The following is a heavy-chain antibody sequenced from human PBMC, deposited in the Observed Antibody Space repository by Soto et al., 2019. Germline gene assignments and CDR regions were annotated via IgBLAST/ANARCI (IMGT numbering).Heavy chain of an antibody. CDR3: ATEAVAGNRDYYSYYGMDV. Sequence: ASVKVSCKVSGYTLTELSMHWVRQAPGKGLEWMGGFDPEDGETIYAQKFQGRVTMTEDTSTDTAYMELSSLRSEDTAVYYCATEAVAGNRDYYSYYGMDVWGQGTTVTVSS. CDR2: FDPEDGET. V-gene: IGHV1-24*01. J-gene: IGHJ6*02. D-gene: IGHD6-19*01. CDR1: GYTLTELS.